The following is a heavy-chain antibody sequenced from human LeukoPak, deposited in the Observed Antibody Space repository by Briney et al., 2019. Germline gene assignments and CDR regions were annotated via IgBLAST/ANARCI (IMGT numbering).Heavy chain of an antibody. CDR1: GFSFSSYT. CDR3: ATSLGPLTEY. Sequence: GGSLRLSCADYGFSFSSYTFNWVRQTPGKGLVWVSRINSGGSGTSYADSVEGRFTISRDNAKNTLYLQMNSLRAEDTAVYYCATSLGPLTEYWGQGTLVTVSS. V-gene: IGHV3-74*01. J-gene: IGHJ4*02. D-gene: IGHD7-27*01. CDR2: INSGGSGT.